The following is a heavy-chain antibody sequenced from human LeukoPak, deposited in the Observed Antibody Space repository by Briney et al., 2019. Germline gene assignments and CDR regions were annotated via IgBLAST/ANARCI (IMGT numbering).Heavy chain of an antibody. CDR2: ISYDGSNK. D-gene: IGHD6-19*01. J-gene: IGHJ4*02. CDR3: AKDRRSSGWSFGY. V-gene: IGHV3-30*18. Sequence: GGSLRLSCAASGFTLSGYGMNWVRQAPGKGLEWVAVISYDGSNKYYADSVKGRFTISRDNSKNTLYLQMNSLRAEDTAVYYCAKDRRSSGWSFGYWGQGTLVTVSS. CDR1: GFTLSGYG.